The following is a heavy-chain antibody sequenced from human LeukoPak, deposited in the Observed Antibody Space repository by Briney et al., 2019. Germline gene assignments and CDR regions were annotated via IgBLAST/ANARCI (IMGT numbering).Heavy chain of an antibody. Sequence: ASVKVSCKASGYTFTSYGISWVRQAPGQGLEWMGWISAYNGNTNYAQKLQGRVTMTTDTSTSTAYMELSSLRSEDTAVYYCARGKVIIRSYYYYMDVWGKGTTVTVSS. J-gene: IGHJ6*03. D-gene: IGHD3-3*01. V-gene: IGHV1-18*01. CDR2: ISAYNGNT. CDR3: ARGKVIIRSYYYYMDV. CDR1: GYTFTSYG.